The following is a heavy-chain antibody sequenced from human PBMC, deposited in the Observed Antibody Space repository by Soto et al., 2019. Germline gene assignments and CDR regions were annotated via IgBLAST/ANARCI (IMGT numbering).Heavy chain of an antibody. D-gene: IGHD3-10*01. CDR3: AKDPSSGFAMVNYFDY. Sequence: EVQLSGSGGGLVQPGGSLRLSCAASGFTFSSYAMSWVRQAPGKGLEWVSAISGSSTSTYYADSVKGRFTISRDNSKNTLYLQMNSLRAEDTAVYYCAKDPSSGFAMVNYFDYWGQGTLVTVSS. CDR1: GFTFSSYA. V-gene: IGHV3-23*01. CDR2: ISGSSTST. J-gene: IGHJ4*02.